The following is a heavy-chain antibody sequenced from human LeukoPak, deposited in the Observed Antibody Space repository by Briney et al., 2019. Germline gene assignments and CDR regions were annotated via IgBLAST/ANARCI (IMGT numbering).Heavy chain of an antibody. CDR3: ARVSAPNYGSNHRWGYFDL. J-gene: IGHJ2*01. Sequence: PGGSLRLSCAASGFTFSSYAMHWVRQAPGKGLEYVSAISSNGGSTYYANSVKGRFTISRDNSKNTLYLQMGSLRAEDMAVYYCARVSAPNYGSNHRWGYFDLWGRGTLVTVSS. CDR2: ISSNGGST. CDR1: GFTFSSYA. D-gene: IGHD3-10*01. V-gene: IGHV3-64*01.